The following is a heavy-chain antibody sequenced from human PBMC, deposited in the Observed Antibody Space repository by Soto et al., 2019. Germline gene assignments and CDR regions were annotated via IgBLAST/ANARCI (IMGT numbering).Heavy chain of an antibody. Sequence: QVQLVQSGAEVKKPGSSVKVSCKASGGTFSSYAISWVRQAPGQGLEWMGGIIPIFGTANYAQKFQGRVTITADESTSTAYMELSSLRSEDTAVYYCAIVVVAARPPLWSCMDVWGQGTTVTVSS. J-gene: IGHJ6*02. CDR2: IIPIFGTA. D-gene: IGHD2-15*01. CDR3: AIVVVAARPPLWSCMDV. CDR1: GGTFSSYA. V-gene: IGHV1-69*12.